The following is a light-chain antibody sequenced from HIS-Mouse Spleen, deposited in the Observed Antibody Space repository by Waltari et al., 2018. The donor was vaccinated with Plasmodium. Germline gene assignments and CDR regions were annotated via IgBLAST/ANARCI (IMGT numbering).Light chain of an antibody. V-gene: IGLV3-25*03. J-gene: IGLJ3*02. Sequence: SYELTQPPSVSVSPGQTARITCSGDALPKQYAYWYQQKPGQAPVLVIYKDSERPSGIPGRFSGSNSGTTVTLTISGVQAEDEADYYCQSADSSGTPNWVFGGGTKLTVL. CDR2: KDS. CDR1: ALPKQY. CDR3: QSADSSGTPNWV.